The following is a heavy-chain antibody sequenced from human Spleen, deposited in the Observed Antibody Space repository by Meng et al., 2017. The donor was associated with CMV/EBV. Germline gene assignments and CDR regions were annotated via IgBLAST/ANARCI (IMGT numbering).Heavy chain of an antibody. CDR2: VDPEDGET. CDR3: ATGGSGKIDP. J-gene: IGHJ5*02. CDR1: GYTFSDYY. Sequence: IYCKVSGYTFSDYYRHWVQQAPGKGLEWMGLVDPEDGETIYAEKFQGRVTITADTSRDTVYMEVISLTSEDTAVYYCATGGSGKIDPWGQGTLVTVSS. D-gene: IGHD1-1*01. V-gene: IGHV1-69-2*01.